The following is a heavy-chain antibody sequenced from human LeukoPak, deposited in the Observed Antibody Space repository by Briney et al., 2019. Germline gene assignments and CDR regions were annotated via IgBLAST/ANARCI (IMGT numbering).Heavy chain of an antibody. Sequence: GGSLTLSCVASGFTFSRYEMIWVRQAAGKGLEWVAYTSRSGDMINHVDSVKGRFTIYRDSAKNSLFLQMNRLRAEDTAVYYCAKETLVVRAVGCYAFDIWGQGTMVTVSS. J-gene: IGHJ3*02. V-gene: IGHV3-48*03. D-gene: IGHD3-22*01. CDR1: GFTFSRYE. CDR2: TSRSGDMI. CDR3: AKETLVVRAVGCYAFDI.